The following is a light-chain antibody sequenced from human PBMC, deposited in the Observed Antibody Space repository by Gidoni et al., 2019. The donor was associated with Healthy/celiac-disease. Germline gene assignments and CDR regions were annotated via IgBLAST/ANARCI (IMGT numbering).Light chain of an antibody. CDR1: QDISNY. J-gene: IGKJ5*01. CDR3: HQYDNLPIT. CDR2: DAS. V-gene: IGKV1-33*01. Sequence: DIQMTQSPSSLSASVGDRVTITCQASQDISNYLNWYQQKPGQAPKLLIYDASNLETGVPSRFSGSGSGTYFTFTISSLQAEDIATYYFHQYDNLPITFGQGTRLEIK.